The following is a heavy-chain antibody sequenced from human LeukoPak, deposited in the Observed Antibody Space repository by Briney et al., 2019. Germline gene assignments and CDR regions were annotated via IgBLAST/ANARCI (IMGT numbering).Heavy chain of an antibody. J-gene: IGHJ4*02. CDR1: GGSISSSSSY. CDR3: ARDWWYYGSGSYRRDY. CDR2: IYFSGST. Sequence: SETLSLTCTVSGGSISSSSSYWGWIRQPPGKGLEWIGSIYFSGSTYYNPSLKSRVTKSVDTSKNQFSLKLSSVTAADTAVYYCARDWWYYGSGSYRRDYWGQGTLVTVSS. V-gene: IGHV4-39*07. D-gene: IGHD3-10*01.